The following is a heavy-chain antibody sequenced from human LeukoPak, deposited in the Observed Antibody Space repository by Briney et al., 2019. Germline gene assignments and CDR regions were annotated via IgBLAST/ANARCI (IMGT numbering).Heavy chain of an antibody. V-gene: IGHV3-23*01. J-gene: IGHJ4*02. CDR1: GFTFSSYA. Sequence: GGSLRLSCAASGFTFSSYAVSWVRQAPGKGLEWVSAISGSGGSTYYADSVKGRFTISRDNSKNTLYLQMNSLRAEDTAVYYCAKDRNYYDSSAPLAAWGQGTLVTVSS. CDR3: AKDRNYYDSSAPLAA. D-gene: IGHD3-22*01. CDR2: ISGSGGST.